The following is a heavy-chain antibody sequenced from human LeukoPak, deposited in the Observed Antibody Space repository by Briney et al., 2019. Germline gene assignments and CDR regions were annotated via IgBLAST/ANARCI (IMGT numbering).Heavy chain of an antibody. Sequence: PSETLSLTCTVSGGSISSSSYYWGWVRQPPGKGLEWIGSIYYSGSPYYNPSLKSRLTLTVDTSKSQFSLELTSVTPADTAVYYCARVGYGGSYSHFDYWGQGTLVTVSS. CDR1: GGSISSSSYY. J-gene: IGHJ4*02. CDR3: ARVGYGGSYSHFDY. D-gene: IGHD1-26*01. V-gene: IGHV4-39*07. CDR2: IYYSGSP.